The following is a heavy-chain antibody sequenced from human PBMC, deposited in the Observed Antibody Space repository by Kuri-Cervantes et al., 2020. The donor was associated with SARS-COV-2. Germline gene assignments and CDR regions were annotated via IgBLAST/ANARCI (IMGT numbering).Heavy chain of an antibody. CDR1: GGSISSYY. V-gene: IGHV4-4*07. Sequence: ESLKISCTVSGGSISSYYWSWIRQPAGKGLEWIGRIYTSGSTNYNPSLKSRVTMSVDTSKNQFSLKLSPVTAADTAVYYCARGAEGSPFDYWGQGTLVTVSS. CDR2: IYTSGST. CDR3: ARGAEGSPFDY. J-gene: IGHJ4*02. D-gene: IGHD6-13*01.